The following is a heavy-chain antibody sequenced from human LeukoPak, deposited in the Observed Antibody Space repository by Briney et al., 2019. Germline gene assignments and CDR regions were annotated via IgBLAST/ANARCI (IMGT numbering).Heavy chain of an antibody. J-gene: IGHJ5*02. CDR3: AKDPGMVVVPDNWFDL. V-gene: IGHV3-23*01. D-gene: IGHD2-2*01. CDR1: GFTISSYA. Sequence: GGSLRLSCAASGFTISSYAMSWVRQAPGKGLEWVSAISGSGGSTYYADSVKGRFTISRDNSKNTLYLQMNSLRAEDTAVYYCAKDPGMVVVPDNWFDLWGKGTLVTVSS. CDR2: ISGSGGST.